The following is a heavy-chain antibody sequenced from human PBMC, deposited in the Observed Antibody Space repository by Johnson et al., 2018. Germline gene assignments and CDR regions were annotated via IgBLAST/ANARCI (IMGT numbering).Heavy chain of an antibody. CDR2: IKQDGSEK. V-gene: IGHV3-7*01. CDR3: ARELGGYYYYYMDV. Sequence: VQLVQSGGGLVQPGGSXRLSCAASGVTLSYYWMSWVRQAPGKGLEWVANIKQDGSEKFYVDSVKGRFTISRDNAKNSLSLEMNSLRAEDTAVYYCARELGGYYYYYMDVWGKGTTVTVSS. J-gene: IGHJ6*03. CDR1: GVTLSYYW.